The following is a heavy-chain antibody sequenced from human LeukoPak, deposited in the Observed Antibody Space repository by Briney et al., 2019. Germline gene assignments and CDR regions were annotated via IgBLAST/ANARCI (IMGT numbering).Heavy chain of an antibody. CDR1: GFTFSNAW. CDR2: IKQDGSEK. Sequence: PGGSLRLSCAASGFTFSNAWMSWVRQAPGKGLEWVANIKQDGSEKYYVDSVKGRFTISRDNAKNSLYLQMNSLRAEDTAVYYCARIVKMITFGGVIVHIDYWGQGTLVTVSS. D-gene: IGHD3-16*02. V-gene: IGHV3-7*01. CDR3: ARIVKMITFGGVIVHIDY. J-gene: IGHJ4*02.